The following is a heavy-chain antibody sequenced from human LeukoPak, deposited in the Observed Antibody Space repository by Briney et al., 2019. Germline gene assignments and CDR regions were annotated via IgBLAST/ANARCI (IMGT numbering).Heavy chain of an antibody. CDR3: ARVVDHDYHDYYADH. V-gene: IGHV1-69*13. CDR1: GGPFSNYA. J-gene: IGHJ4*02. D-gene: IGHD4-17*01. CDR2: IIPIFGTG. Sequence: SVKVSCKASGGPFSNYAISWVRQAPGQGLEWMGGIIPIFGTGNYAQNFQGRVTITADESTSTAYMELRSLRSDDTAVYYCARVVDHDYHDYYADHWGQGTLVTVSS.